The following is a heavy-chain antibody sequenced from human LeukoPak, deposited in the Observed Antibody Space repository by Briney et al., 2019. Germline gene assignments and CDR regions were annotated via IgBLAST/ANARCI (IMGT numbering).Heavy chain of an antibody. CDR1: GGSISTGGFY. J-gene: IGHJ6*02. Sequence: PSQTLSLTCTVSGGSISTGGFYWTWIRQHPGKGPEWIGYIYYSGSTYYNPSLKGRVTLSLDTSANKFSLKVTSVTTADTAVYYCARVMMDNYGYESSYFYYGMDVWGPGTTVSVSS. D-gene: IGHD5-18*01. CDR2: IYYSGST. V-gene: IGHV4-31*03. CDR3: ARVMMDNYGYESSYFYYGMDV.